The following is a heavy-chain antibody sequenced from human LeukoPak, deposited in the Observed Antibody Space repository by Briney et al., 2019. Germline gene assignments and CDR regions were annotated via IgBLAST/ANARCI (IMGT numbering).Heavy chain of an antibody. CDR1: GFTFSSYG. CDR3: ARDSSSWYFDY. D-gene: IGHD6-13*01. CDR2: ISYDGSNK. V-gene: IGHV3-30*03. Sequence: GGSLRLSCAASGFTFSSYGMHWVRQAPGKGLEWVAVISYDGSNKYYADSVKGRFTISRDNSKNTLYLQMNSLRAEDTAVYYCARDSSSWYFDYWGQGTLVTVSS. J-gene: IGHJ4*02.